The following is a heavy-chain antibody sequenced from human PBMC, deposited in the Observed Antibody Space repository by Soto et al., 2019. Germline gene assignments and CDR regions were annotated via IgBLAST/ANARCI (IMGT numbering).Heavy chain of an antibody. CDR1: GYTFRNYG. CDR2: ISTYNSYT. J-gene: IGHJ5*01. D-gene: IGHD1-20*01. CDR3: AQNITRRIAS. V-gene: IGHV1-18*01. Sequence: QVQLVQSGAELRKPGASVKVSCKTSGYTFRNYGISWVRQAPGQGLEWMGWISTYNSYTHSAKKFPGRVIMTIESSTSSAFLELTNLRTDDTAFYYFAQNITRRIASWGQGTLVTVSS.